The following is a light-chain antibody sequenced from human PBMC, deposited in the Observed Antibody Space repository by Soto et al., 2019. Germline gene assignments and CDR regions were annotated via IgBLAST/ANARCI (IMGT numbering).Light chain of an antibody. J-gene: IGLJ2*01. CDR2: RNN. CDR3: AAWDDSLVV. V-gene: IGLV1-47*01. CDR1: SSNIGSAY. Sequence: QSVLTQPPSASGTPWQTVNIYWSGSSSNIGSAYIYWYQHLPVTAPKLLIYRNNQRPSGVPDRFSASKSGTSASLAISGLRSEDDADYYCAAWDDSLVVFGGGTKVTVL.